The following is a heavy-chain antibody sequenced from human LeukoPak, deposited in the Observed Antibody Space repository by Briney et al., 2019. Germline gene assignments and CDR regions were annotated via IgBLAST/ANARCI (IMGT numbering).Heavy chain of an antibody. J-gene: IGHJ4*02. D-gene: IGHD6-19*01. CDR2: IRYDGSDK. CDR1: GFTVSSNY. V-gene: IGHV3-30*02. CDR3: AKIGAVAGHFDY. Sequence: GGSLRLSCAASGFTVSSNYMSWVRQAPGKGLEWLAFIRYDGSDKSYADSVKGRFTISRDNSKNTLYLQMNSLRDEDTAMYYCAKIGAVAGHFDYWGQGTLVTVSS.